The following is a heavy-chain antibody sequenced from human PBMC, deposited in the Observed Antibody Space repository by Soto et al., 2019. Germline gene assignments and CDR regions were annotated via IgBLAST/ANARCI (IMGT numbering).Heavy chain of an antibody. CDR1: GGSISSSSYY. V-gene: IGHV4-39*01. J-gene: IGHJ5*02. CDR3: AGIQLSGPVKGWFDP. Sequence: QLQLQESGPGLVKPSETLSLTCTVSGGSISSSSYYWGWIRQPPGKGLEWIGSIYYSGSTYYNPSLKSRVTISVDTSKNQFSLKLSSVTAADTAVYYCAGIQLSGPVKGWFDPWGQGTLVTVSS. CDR2: IYYSGST. D-gene: IGHD5-18*01.